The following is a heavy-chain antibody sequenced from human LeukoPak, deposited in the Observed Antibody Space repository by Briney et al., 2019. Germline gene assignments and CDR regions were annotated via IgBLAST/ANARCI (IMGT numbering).Heavy chain of an antibody. CDR2: IKQDGSEK. Sequence: GGSLTLACPASGFTFSSYWMSWVRQAPGKGLEWVANIKQDGSEKYYVDSVKGRFTISRDNAKNSLYLQMKRLRAEDTAVYYCARLDASAYDYDGGLFDYWGQGTLVTVSS. CDR3: ARLDASAYDYDGGLFDY. V-gene: IGHV3-7*01. CDR1: GFTFSSYW. J-gene: IGHJ4*02. D-gene: IGHD5-12*01.